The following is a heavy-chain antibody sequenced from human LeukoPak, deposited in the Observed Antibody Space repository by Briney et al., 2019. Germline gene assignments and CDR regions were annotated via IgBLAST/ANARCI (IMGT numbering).Heavy chain of an antibody. CDR2: ISSTSSSI. CDR1: GGSISSYY. Sequence: ETLSLTCTVSGGSISSYYWSWIRQPPGKGLEWVSSISSTSSSIYYADSVKGRFTISRYNAKNSLHLQMNSLRAEDTAVYYCAGDTGHYYYGMDVWGQGTTVTVSS. J-gene: IGHJ6*02. CDR3: AGDTGHYYYGMDV. D-gene: IGHD3-10*01. V-gene: IGHV3-21*01.